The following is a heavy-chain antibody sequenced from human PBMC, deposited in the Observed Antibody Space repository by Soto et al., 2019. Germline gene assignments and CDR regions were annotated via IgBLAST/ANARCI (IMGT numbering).Heavy chain of an antibody. CDR3: ARVERVTAPTVVAAFDV. CDR2: MSHSGGS. V-gene: IGHV4-34*01. CDR1: GGFVTSGSYY. J-gene: IGHJ3*01. Sequence: QVQLQQWGAGLLKPSETLSLTCAVYGGFVTSGSYYWSWIRQPPGKGLEWIGEMSHSGGSHFNPSLKSRGTLTVEMSKNQFPLKMSSVTAADTDLYYCARVERVTAPTVVAAFDVWGTGTRVTVSS. D-gene: IGHD2-21*02.